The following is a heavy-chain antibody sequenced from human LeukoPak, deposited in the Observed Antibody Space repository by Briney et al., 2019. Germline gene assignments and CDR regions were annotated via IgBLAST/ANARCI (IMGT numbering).Heavy chain of an antibody. J-gene: IGHJ3*02. CDR2: IYWNDDK. CDR1: GFSLSTSGVG. CDR3: AHSGTVTTPHDAFDI. V-gene: IGHV2-5*01. Sequence: SGPTLVKPRQTLTLTCTFSGFSLSTSGVGVGWIRQPPGKALEWLALIYWNDDKRYSPSLKSRLTITKDTSKNQVVLTMTNMDPVDTATYYCAHSGTVTTPHDAFDIWGQGTMVTVSS. D-gene: IGHD4-17*01.